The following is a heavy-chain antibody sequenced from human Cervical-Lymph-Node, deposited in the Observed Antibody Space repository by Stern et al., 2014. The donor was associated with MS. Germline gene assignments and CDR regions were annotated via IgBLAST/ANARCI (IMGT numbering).Heavy chain of an antibody. CDR3: ARTTRSYYDFWSSDP. J-gene: IGHJ5*02. D-gene: IGHD3-3*01. CDR2: IDWDDDK. V-gene: IGHV2-70*01. CDR1: GFSLSTSGMC. Sequence: QVTLKESGPALVKPTQTLTLTCTFSGFSLSTSGMCVSWIRQPPGKALEWLALIDWDDDKYYSTSLKTMLTISKDTSKNQVVLTMTNMDPVDTATYYCARTTRSYYDFWSSDPWGQGTLVTVSS.